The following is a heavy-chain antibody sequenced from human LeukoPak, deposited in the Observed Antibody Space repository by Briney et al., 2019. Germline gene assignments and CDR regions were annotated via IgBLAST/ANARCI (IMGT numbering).Heavy chain of an antibody. CDR3: ARAGIKVLVTYDALDL. J-gene: IGHJ3*01. CDR1: GFSISTYE. Sequence: GSLRLSCAASGFSISTYEMNWVRQAPGKGLEWVSYMNSDGTTMYYADSVKGRFIISRDNGKNSLYLQMTSLRVEDTAVYYCARAGIKVLVTYDALDLWGQGTLVTVSS. D-gene: IGHD5-18*01. V-gene: IGHV3-48*03. CDR2: MNSDGTTM.